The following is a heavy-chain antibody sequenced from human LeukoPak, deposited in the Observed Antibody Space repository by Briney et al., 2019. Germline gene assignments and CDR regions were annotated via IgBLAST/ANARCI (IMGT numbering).Heavy chain of an antibody. J-gene: IGHJ3*02. CDR2: ISSSSSTI. CDR1: GFTFSTYS. CDR3: AREQFAFDI. D-gene: IGHD4-11*01. V-gene: IGHV3-48*02. Sequence: PGGSLRLSCAASGFTFSTYSMNWLRQAPGKGLEWVSFISSSSSTIYYADSGRGRFTIARDNAKNSLYLQMNSLRDEDTAVYYCAREQFAFDIWGQGTMVTVSS.